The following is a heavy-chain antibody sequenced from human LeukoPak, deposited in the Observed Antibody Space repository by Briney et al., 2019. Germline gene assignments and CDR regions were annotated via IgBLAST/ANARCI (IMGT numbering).Heavy chain of an antibody. J-gene: IGHJ4*01. CDR3: ARELVSSIVVVTAMHYFYY. Sequence: GGSLRDSSAASGFTFSSYSMNWVRQAPGKGLEWVSSISSSSSYIYYADSVKGRFTISRDNAKNSLYLQMNSLRAEDTAVYYCARELVSSIVVVTAMHYFYYWG. D-gene: IGHD2-21*02. CDR1: GFTFSSYS. CDR2: ISSSSSYI. V-gene: IGHV3-21*01.